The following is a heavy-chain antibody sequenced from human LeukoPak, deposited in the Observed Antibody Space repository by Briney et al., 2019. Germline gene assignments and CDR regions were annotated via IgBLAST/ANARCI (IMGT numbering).Heavy chain of an antibody. CDR3: AKGSSSYYFDY. CDR2: ISPSGGNT. Sequence: PGGSLRLSCAASGFTFSTYASSWVRQAPGKGLEWVSTISPSGGNTYYADSVKDRFTISRDNSKNTLYLHMNSLRAEDTAVFYCAKGSSSYYFDYWGQGTLVTVSS. J-gene: IGHJ4*02. V-gene: IGHV3-23*01. D-gene: IGHD6-6*01. CDR1: GFTFSTYA.